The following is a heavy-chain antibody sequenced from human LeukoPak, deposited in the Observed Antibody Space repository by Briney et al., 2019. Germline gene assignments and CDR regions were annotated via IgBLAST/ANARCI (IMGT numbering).Heavy chain of an antibody. J-gene: IGHJ3*02. CDR1: GYSISSGYY. Sequence: SETLSLTCTVSGYSISSGYYWGWIRQPPGKGLEWIGSIYYSGSTYYNPSLKSRVTISVDTSKNQFSLKLSSVTAADTAVYYCASESPVLRYFDWLRGAADAFDIWGQGTMVTVSS. CDR2: IYYSGST. V-gene: IGHV4-38-2*02. CDR3: ASESPVLRYFDWLRGAADAFDI. D-gene: IGHD3-9*01.